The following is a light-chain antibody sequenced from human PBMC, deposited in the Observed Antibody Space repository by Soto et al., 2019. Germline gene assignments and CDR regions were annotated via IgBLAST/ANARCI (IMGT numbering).Light chain of an antibody. CDR3: MQGSHWPPRYT. Sequence: DVVMTQSPLSLPVALGQPASISCRSSQSLVYGDGNTFFNWFHQRPGHSPRRLIYKVSNRDSGVPDRFSGSGSATDFTLRISRVEAEDVGVYDCMQGSHWPPRYTFGQGTKLEIK. J-gene: IGKJ2*01. V-gene: IGKV2-30*01. CDR2: KVS. CDR1: QSLVYGDGNTF.